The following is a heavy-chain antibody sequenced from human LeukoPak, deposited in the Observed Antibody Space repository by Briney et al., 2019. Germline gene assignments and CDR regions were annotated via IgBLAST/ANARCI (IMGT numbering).Heavy chain of an antibody. CDR1: GFSFSSNA. Sequence: GGSLRLSCVASGFSFSSNAMSWVRQAPGKGLEWVSVISGSGGSTYYGDSMKGRFTMSRDNSKNMLYLQMNSLRAEDTAVYYCAKDRRWQEESYFDYWGQGTLVTVSS. J-gene: IGHJ4*02. CDR2: ISGSGGST. CDR3: AKDRRWQEESYFDY. V-gene: IGHV3-23*01. D-gene: IGHD5-24*01.